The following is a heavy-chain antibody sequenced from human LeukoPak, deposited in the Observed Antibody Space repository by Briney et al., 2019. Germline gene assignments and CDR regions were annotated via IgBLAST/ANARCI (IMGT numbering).Heavy chain of an antibody. CDR2: IYHSGST. D-gene: IGHD4-17*01. Sequence: SETLSLTCAVSGGSISSGGYSWGWIRQPPGKGLEWIGYIYHSGSTYYNPSLKSRVTISVDRSKNQFSLKLSSVTAADTAVYYCASGYGDYPSDIWGQGTMVTVSS. V-gene: IGHV4-30-2*01. CDR3: ASGYGDYPSDI. CDR1: GGSISSGGYS. J-gene: IGHJ3*02.